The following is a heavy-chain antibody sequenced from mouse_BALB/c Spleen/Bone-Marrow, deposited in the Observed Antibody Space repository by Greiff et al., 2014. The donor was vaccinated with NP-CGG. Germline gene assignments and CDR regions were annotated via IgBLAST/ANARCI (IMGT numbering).Heavy chain of an antibody. J-gene: IGHJ4*01. CDR3: ASTITTVVAEDAMDY. D-gene: IGHD1-1*01. Sequence: DVHLVESGGDLVKPGGSLKLSCAASGFTFSSYGMSWVRQTPDKRLEWVATISSGGSYTYYPDSVKGRFTISGDNAKNTLYLQMSSLKSEDTAMYYCASTITTVVAEDAMDYWGQGTSVTVSS. CDR2: ISSGGSYT. CDR1: GFTFSSYG. V-gene: IGHV5-6*01.